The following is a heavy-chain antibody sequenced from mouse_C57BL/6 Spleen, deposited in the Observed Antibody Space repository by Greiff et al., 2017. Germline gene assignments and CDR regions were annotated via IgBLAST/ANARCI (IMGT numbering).Heavy chain of an antibody. Sequence: VQLQQSGPELVKPGASVKISCKASGYAFSSSWMNWVKQRPGKGLEWIGRIYPGDGDTNYNGKFKGKATLTADKSSSTAYMQLSSLTSEDSAVYFCARHYYYGRGYFDVWGTGTTVTVSS. CDR1: GYAFSSSW. CDR2: IYPGDGDT. V-gene: IGHV1-82*01. J-gene: IGHJ1*03. D-gene: IGHD1-1*01. CDR3: ARHYYYGRGYFDV.